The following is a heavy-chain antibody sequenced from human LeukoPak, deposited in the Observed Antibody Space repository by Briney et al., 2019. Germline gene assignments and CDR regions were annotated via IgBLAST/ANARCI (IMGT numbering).Heavy chain of an antibody. CDR2: ISGSGGST. D-gene: IGHD3-3*01. CDR1: GFTFSSYA. CDR3: AKVAYDFWSGYYDY. J-gene: IGHJ4*02. V-gene: IGHV3-23*01. Sequence: PGGSLRLSCAASGFTFSSYAMSWVRQAPGKGLEWVTAISGSGGSTYYADSVKGRFTISRDNSKNTLYLQMNSLRAEDTAVYYCAKVAYDFWSGYYDYWGQGTLVTVSS.